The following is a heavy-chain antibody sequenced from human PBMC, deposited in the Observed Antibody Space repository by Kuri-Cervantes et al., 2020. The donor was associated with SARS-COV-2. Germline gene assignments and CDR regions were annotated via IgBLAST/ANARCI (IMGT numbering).Heavy chain of an antibody. Sequence: ETLSLTCTVSGGSVSSGSYYWGWIRQPPGKGLEWIGSIYYSGSTYYNPSLKSRVTISVDTSKNQFSLKLSSVTAADTAVYYCARSPLWRFPSVYYFDYWGQEPWSPSPQ. D-gene: IGHD1-1*01. J-gene: IGHJ4*01. CDR3: ARSPLWRFPSVYYFDY. CDR2: IYYSGST. V-gene: IGHV4-39*01. CDR1: GGSVSSGSYY.